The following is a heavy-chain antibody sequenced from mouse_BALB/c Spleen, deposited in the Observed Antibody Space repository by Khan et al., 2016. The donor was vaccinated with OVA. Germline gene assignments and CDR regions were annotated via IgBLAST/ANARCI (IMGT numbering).Heavy chain of an antibody. Sequence: QVQLKESGAELVRPGVSVKISCKGSGYTFTDVSMHWVKQSHAKSLEWIGVISTYYGDSIYNQKFKGKATMTVDKSSSTAYMELARLTSEDSAIYYCARGGGNYRFAYWGQGTLVTVSA. CDR1: GYTFTDVS. CDR2: ISTYYGDS. V-gene: IGHV1S137*01. D-gene: IGHD2-1*01. CDR3: ARGGGNYRFAY. J-gene: IGHJ3*01.